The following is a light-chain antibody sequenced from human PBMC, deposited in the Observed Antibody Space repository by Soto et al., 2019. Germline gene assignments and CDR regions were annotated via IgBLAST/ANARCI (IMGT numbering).Light chain of an antibody. CDR3: QQYYSTSSIT. V-gene: IGKV4-1*01. Sequence: TPSPSSLSVSLGERATINCKSIQRGLDSSNNRNYLAWYQQKPGQPPKLLIYWASTRESGVPGRFRGSGSGTDFTLTINSLQAADVAVSYCQQYYSTSSITFGQGTRLEIK. CDR1: QRGLDSSNNRNY. CDR2: WAS. J-gene: IGKJ5*01.